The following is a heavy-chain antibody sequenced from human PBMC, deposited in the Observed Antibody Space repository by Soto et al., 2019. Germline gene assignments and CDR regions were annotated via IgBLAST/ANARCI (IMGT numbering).Heavy chain of an antibody. V-gene: IGHV4-4*02. J-gene: IGHJ4*02. Sequence: QVQLQESGPGLVKPSGTLSLTCAVSGGSISSSNWWSWVRQPPGKGLEWIGEIYHSGSTNYNPSPKSRVPISGDQSQDQFSLKLSSVAAADPGVYYWARTIKAAAGNAFGYRGQGTLVTVSS. CDR1: GGSISSSNW. D-gene: IGHD6-13*01. CDR2: IYHSGST. CDR3: ARTIKAAAGNAFGY.